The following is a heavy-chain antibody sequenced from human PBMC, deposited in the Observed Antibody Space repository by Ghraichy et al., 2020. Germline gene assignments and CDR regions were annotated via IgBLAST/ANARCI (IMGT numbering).Heavy chain of an antibody. Sequence: SQTLSLTCTVSGGSISSSSYYWGWIRQPPGKGLEWIGSIYYSGSTYYNPSLKSRVTISVDTSKNQFSLKLSSVTAADTAVYYCARHLNGYSPDDAFDIWGQGTMVTVSS. V-gene: IGHV4-39*01. CDR2: IYYSGST. CDR1: GGSISSSSYY. CDR3: ARHLNGYSPDDAFDI. J-gene: IGHJ3*02. D-gene: IGHD5-24*01.